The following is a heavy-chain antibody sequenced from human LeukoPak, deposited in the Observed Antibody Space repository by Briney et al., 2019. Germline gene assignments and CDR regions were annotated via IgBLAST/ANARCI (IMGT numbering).Heavy chain of an antibody. V-gene: IGHV3-49*04. CDR3: TREGTSGYFHYFDY. CDR1: GFTFGDYA. J-gene: IGHJ4*02. CDR2: IRSKAYGGTT. D-gene: IGHD3-22*01. Sequence: QPRRSLRLSCTASGFTFGDYAMSWVRQAPGKGLEWVGFIRSKAYGGTTEYAASVKGRFTISRDDSKSIAYLQMNSLKTEDTAVYYCTREGTSGYFHYFDYWGQGTLVTVSS.